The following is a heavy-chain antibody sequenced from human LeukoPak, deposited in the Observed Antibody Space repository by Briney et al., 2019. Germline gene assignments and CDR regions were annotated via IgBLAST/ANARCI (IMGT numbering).Heavy chain of an antibody. D-gene: IGHD3-9*01. J-gene: IGHJ5*02. CDR3: ARGNTDYDILTGYLNWFDP. CDR2: INHSGST. CDR1: GGSFSGYY. Sequence: SETLSLTCAVYGGSFSGYYWSWIRQPPGKGLEWIGEINHSGSTNYDPSLKSRVTISVDTSKNQFSLNLTSVTAADTAVYFCARGNTDYDILTGYLNWFDPWGQGTLVAVSS. V-gene: IGHV4-34*01.